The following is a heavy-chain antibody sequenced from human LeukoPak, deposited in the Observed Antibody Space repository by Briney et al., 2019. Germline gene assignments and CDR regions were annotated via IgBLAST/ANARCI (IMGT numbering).Heavy chain of an antibody. J-gene: IGHJ4*02. CDR1: GFTFSSYS. V-gene: IGHV3-21*01. D-gene: IGHD2-2*01. Sequence: GGSLRLPCAASGFTFSSYSMNWVRKAPGKGLEWVSSICSTSRCIFYADSVKGRFTISRDNAKSSLYLQMNDLRAEDTAVYYCVRHGDTDSCLANWGQGTLVTVSS. CDR2: ICSTSRCI. CDR3: VRHGDTDSCLAN.